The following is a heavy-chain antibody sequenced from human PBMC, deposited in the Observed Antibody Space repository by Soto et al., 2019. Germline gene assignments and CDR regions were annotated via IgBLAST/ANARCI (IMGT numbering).Heavy chain of an antibody. CDR1: GFTFDDYA. V-gene: IGHV3-9*01. Sequence: PGGSLRLSCAASGFTFDDYAMHWVRQAPGKGLEWVSGISWNSGSIGYADSVKGRFTISRDNAKNSLYLQMNSLRAEDTALYYCAKDSLTYCYDSSGYFDYWGQGTLVTVSS. CDR3: AKDSLTYCYDSSGYFDY. D-gene: IGHD3-22*01. CDR2: ISWNSGSI. J-gene: IGHJ4*02.